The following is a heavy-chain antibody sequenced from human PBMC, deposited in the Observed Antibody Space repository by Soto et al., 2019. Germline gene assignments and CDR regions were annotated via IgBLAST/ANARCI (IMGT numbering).Heavy chain of an antibody. CDR3: ARAGYSSSGGYYFDY. CDR1: GGSFSGYY. Sequence: ETLSLTCAVYGGSFSGYYWSWIRQPPGKGLEWIGEINHSGSTNYNPSLKSRVTISVDTSKNQFSLKLSSVTAADTAVYYCARAGYSSSGGYYFDYWGQGTLVTVSS. J-gene: IGHJ4*02. V-gene: IGHV4-34*01. D-gene: IGHD6-13*01. CDR2: INHSGST.